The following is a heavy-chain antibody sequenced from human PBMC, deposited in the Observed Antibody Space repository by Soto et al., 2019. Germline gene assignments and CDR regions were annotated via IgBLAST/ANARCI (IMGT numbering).Heavy chain of an antibody. Sequence: LRLSFAASGSTFSSYGMHWVRQAPGKGLEWVAVISYDGSNKYYADSVKGRFTISRDNSKNTLYLQMNSLRAEDTAVYYCAKDDDVAVAGPDYWGQGTLVTVSS. CDR1: GSTFSSYG. V-gene: IGHV3-30*18. D-gene: IGHD6-19*01. J-gene: IGHJ4*02. CDR2: ISYDGSNK. CDR3: AKDDDVAVAGPDY.